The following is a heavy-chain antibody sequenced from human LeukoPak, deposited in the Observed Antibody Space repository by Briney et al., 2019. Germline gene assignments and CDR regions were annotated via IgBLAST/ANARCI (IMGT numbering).Heavy chain of an antibody. Sequence: KPSETLSLTCRVSGGSISSYYWSWIRQPPGKGLEWIGYIYYSGSTNYNPSLKSRVTISVDTSKNQFSLKLSSVTAADTAVYYCARGPRGGIVYWGQGTLVTVSS. V-gene: IGHV4-59*01. CDR1: GGSISSYY. D-gene: IGHD4-23*01. J-gene: IGHJ4*02. CDR2: IYYSGST. CDR3: ARGPRGGIVY.